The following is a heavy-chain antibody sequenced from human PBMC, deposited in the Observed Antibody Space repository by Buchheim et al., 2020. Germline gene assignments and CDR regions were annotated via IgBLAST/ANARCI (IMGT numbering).Heavy chain of an antibody. D-gene: IGHD3-3*01. Sequence: QMQLVQSGPEVKKPGTSVKVSCKASGFTFTSSAMQWVRQARGQRLEWIGWIVVGSGNTNYAQKFQERVTITRDMSTSTAYMELSSLRSEDSAVYYYAADHYGCGSGYRRKGENCDYGMDVWGQGTT. CDR2: IVVGSGNT. J-gene: IGHJ6*02. V-gene: IGHV1-58*02. CDR1: GFTFTSSA. CDR3: AADHYGCGSGYRRKGENCDYGMDV.